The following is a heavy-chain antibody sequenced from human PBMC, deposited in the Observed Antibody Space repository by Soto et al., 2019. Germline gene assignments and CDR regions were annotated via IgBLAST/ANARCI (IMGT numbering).Heavy chain of an antibody. CDR2: IIPLFRKT. J-gene: IGHJ4*01. Sequence: QLQLVQSGPEVKKPGSSVKVSCKASGGTFNKYSIGWVRQAPGQGLEWVGGIIPLFRKTNYAQRFQGRVTITADEASTTAYMELTSLRSEDTAIYYCAQTRSYQYYFDFWGHGTLVTVPS. CDR1: GGTFNKYS. CDR3: AQTRSYQYYFDF. D-gene: IGHD2-2*01. V-gene: IGHV1-69*01.